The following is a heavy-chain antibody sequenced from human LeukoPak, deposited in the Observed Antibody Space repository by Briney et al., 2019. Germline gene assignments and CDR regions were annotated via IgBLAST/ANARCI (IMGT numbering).Heavy chain of an antibody. D-gene: IGHD6-25*01. Sequence: GESLQISCKGSGYSFTSYWIGWVRQMPGKGLEWMGIIYPGDSDTRYSPSFQGQVTISADKSISTAYLQWSSLKASDTAMYYCARQSRLLGPGDWFDPWGQGTLVTVSS. V-gene: IGHV5-51*01. J-gene: IGHJ5*02. CDR3: ARQSRLLGPGDWFDP. CDR1: GYSFTSYW. CDR2: IYPGDSDT.